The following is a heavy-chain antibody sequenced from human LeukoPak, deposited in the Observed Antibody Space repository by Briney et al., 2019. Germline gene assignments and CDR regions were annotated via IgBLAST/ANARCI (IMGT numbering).Heavy chain of an antibody. D-gene: IGHD2-15*01. J-gene: IGHJ4*02. CDR3: ARDVCSGGSCYSSDFDY. CDR2: IKQDGSEK. V-gene: IGHV3-7*01. Sequence: GGSLRLSCAASGFTFSRYWMSWARQAPGKGLEWVANIKQDGSEKYYVDSVKGRFTISRDNAKNSLYLQMNSLRAEDTAVYYCARDVCSGGSCYSSDFDYWGQGTLVTVSS. CDR1: GFTFSRYW.